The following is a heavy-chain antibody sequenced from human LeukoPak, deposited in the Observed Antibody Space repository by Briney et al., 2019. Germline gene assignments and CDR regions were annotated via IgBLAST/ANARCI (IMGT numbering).Heavy chain of an antibody. D-gene: IGHD4-11*01. CDR1: GGSISSYY. CDR2: IYYSGST. Sequence: SSETLSLTCTVSGGSISSYYWSWIRQPSGKGLEWVGYIYYSGSTKYNPSLRSRVTISADTSKNQFSLKLSSVTAADTAVYYCARGSWGSTVGFDYWGQGTLVTVSS. V-gene: IGHV4-59*01. CDR3: ARGSWGSTVGFDY. J-gene: IGHJ4*02.